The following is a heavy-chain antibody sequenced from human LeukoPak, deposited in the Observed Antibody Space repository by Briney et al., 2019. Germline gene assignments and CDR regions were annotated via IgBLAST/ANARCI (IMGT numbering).Heavy chain of an antibody. Sequence: PSETLSLTCAVYGGSFSGYYWSWIRRPPGKGLEWIGEINHSGSTNYNPSLKSRVTISVDTSKNQFSLKLSSVTAADTAVYYCARGIPLVPPYFDYWGQGTLVTVSS. CDR2: INHSGST. V-gene: IGHV4-34*01. CDR1: GGSFSGYY. CDR3: ARGIPLVPPYFDY. J-gene: IGHJ4*02.